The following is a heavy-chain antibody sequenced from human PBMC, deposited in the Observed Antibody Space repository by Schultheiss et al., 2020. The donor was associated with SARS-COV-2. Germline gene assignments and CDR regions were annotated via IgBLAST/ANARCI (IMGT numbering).Heavy chain of an antibody. CDR3: AREAAAAAGGWFDP. V-gene: IGHV4-59*12. CDR1: GGSIRSYY. J-gene: IGHJ5*02. Sequence: SETLSLTCTVSGGSIRSYYWSWIRQPPGKDLEWVGYIYYSGSTNYNPSLKSRVTISVDTSKNQFSLKLSSVTAADTAVYYCAREAAAAAGGWFDPWGQGTLVTVSS. CDR2: IYYSGST. D-gene: IGHD6-13*01.